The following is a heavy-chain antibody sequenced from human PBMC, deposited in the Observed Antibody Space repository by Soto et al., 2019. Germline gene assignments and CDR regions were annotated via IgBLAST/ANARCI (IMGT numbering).Heavy chain of an antibody. V-gene: IGHV1-46*01. CDR1: GYSFIGYY. D-gene: IGHD2-2*02. CDR3: ARVRGYTTTHYLDY. CDR2: INPSAGSS. J-gene: IGHJ4*02. Sequence: ASVKVSCKASGYSFIGYYIHWVRQAPGQGLEWMGIINPSAGSSSYAQRFQGRVTMTWDTSTTTVYMELSSLRSEDTAVYYCARVRGYTTTHYLDYWGQGTLVTVSS.